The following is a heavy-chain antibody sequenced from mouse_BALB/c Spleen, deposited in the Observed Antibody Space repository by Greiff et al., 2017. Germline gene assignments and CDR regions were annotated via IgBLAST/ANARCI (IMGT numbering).Heavy chain of an antibody. CDR2: ISSGGSYT. Sequence: EVQLQESGGDLVKPGGSLKLSCAASGFTFSSYGMSWVRQTPDKRLEWVATISSGGSYTYYPDSVKGRFTISRDNAKNTLYLQMSSLKSEDTAMYYCASYYYGSSYGFAYWGQGTLVTVSA. V-gene: IGHV5-6*01. J-gene: IGHJ3*01. CDR1: GFTFSSYG. CDR3: ASYYYGSSYGFAY. D-gene: IGHD1-1*01.